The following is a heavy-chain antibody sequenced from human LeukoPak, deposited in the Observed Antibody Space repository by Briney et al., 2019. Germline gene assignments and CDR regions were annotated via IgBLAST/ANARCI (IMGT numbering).Heavy chain of an antibody. D-gene: IGHD1-26*01. CDR3: GRDGELPADY. J-gene: IGHJ4*02. CDR1: GFTFSSYG. CDR2: IWYDGSNK. V-gene: IGHV3-33*01. Sequence: GGSLRLSCAASGFTFSSYGMHWVRQAPGNGLEWVAVIWYDGSNKYYADSVKGRFTISRDNSKNTLYLQMNRLRAEDTAVYYCGRDGELPADYWGQGTLVTVSS.